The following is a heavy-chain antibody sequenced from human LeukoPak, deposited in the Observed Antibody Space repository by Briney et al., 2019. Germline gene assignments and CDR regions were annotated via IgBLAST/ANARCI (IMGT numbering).Heavy chain of an antibody. CDR3: ATSFPTRPLDAFDI. CDR2: ISGSGGST. J-gene: IGHJ3*02. Sequence: GESLRLSCEASGSTLNSYNMNWVRQAPGKGLEWVSAISGSGGSTYYADSVKGRFTISRDNSKNTLYLQMNSLRAEDTAVYYCATSFPTRPLDAFDIWGQGTMVTVSS. CDR1: GSTLNSYN. V-gene: IGHV3-23*01. D-gene: IGHD2-21*01.